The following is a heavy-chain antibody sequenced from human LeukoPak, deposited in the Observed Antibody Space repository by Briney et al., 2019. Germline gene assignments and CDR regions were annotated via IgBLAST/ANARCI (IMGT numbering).Heavy chain of an antibody. CDR1: GGSISSSSYY. Sequence: SETLSLTCTVSGGSISSSSYYWGWIRQPPGKGLEWIGSMYYSGSTYYNPSLKSRVTISVDMSKNQFSLKLSSVTAADTAVYYCARLDSMVRGVDYYYYYMDVWGKGTTVTISS. CDR2: MYYSGST. D-gene: IGHD3-10*01. J-gene: IGHJ6*03. V-gene: IGHV4-39*01. CDR3: ARLDSMVRGVDYYYYYMDV.